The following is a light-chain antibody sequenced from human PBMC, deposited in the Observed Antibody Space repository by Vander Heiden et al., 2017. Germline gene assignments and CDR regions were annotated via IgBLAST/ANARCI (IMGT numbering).Light chain of an antibody. V-gene: IGKV4-1*01. CDR3: QKYSGTPYT. J-gene: IGKJ2*01. Sequence: DIVMTQSPDSLAVSLGERVTINCKSSQSVLYSSNNKNYLAWYQQKPGQSPKLLIYWASTRESGVPERFSGSGSGTDFTLTISSLQAEDVAVYYCQKYSGTPYTFGQGTKLDIK. CDR1: QSVLYSSNNKNY. CDR2: WAS.